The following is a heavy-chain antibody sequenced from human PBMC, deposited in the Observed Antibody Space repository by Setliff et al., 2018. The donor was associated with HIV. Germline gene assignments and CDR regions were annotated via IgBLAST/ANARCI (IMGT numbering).Heavy chain of an antibody. V-gene: IGHV1-18*01. D-gene: IGHD3-3*01. CDR2: ISLHNDNT. J-gene: IGHJ4*02. CDR1: GYTFSSYG. CDR3: ARVDGFNNYDSGGLDY. Sequence: KVSCKASGYTFSSYGISWVRQAPGQGLEWLGWISLHNDNTNYAQKFQGRVTMTADTSTNTVYVDLRSLRSDDTAVYHCARVDGFNNYDSGGLDYWGQGTLVTVSS.